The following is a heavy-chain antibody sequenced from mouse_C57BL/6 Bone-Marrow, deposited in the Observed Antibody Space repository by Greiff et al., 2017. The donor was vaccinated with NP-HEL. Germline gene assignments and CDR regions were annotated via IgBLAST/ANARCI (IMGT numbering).Heavy chain of an antibody. V-gene: IGHV5-4*01. CDR1: GFTFSSYA. J-gene: IGHJ3*01. CDR2: ISDGGSYT. D-gene: IGHD2-4*01. Sequence: EVHLVESGGGLVKPGGSLKLSCAASGFTFSSYAMSWVRQTPEKRLEWVATISDGGSYTYYPDNVKGRFTISRDNAKNNLYLQMSHLKTEDTAMYYWARDRSTMITKGFAYWGQGTLVTVSA. CDR3: ARDRSTMITKGFAY.